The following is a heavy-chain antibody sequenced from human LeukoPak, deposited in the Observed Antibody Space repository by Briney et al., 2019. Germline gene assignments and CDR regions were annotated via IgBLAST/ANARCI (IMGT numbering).Heavy chain of an antibody. V-gene: IGHV3-23*01. CDR2: ITESGDNT. Sequence: PGGSLRLSCAASAFTFPTYGMIWVRQAPGKGLDWVSSITESGDNTYYADSVKGRFTISRDNSKNTLYLQMNSLRAEDTAVYYCAAKTRLSAVTSYYYVDVWGKGTTATVSS. CDR1: AFTFPTYG. J-gene: IGHJ6*03. CDR3: AAKTRLSAVTSYYYVDV. D-gene: IGHD3-10*01.